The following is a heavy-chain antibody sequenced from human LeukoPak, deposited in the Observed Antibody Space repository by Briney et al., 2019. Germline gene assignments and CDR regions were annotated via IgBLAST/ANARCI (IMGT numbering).Heavy chain of an antibody. CDR3: ARTYYDILTGYNPYFDY. V-gene: IGHV3-48*03. CDR1: GFTFSSYE. Sequence: GGSLRLSCAASGFTFSSYEMNWVRQAPGKGLEWVSSITASSTAIYSADSVKGRFTISRDNAKNFLYLQMNSLRAEDTAVYYCARTYYDILTGYNPYFDYWGQGILVTVSS. CDR2: ITASSTAI. D-gene: IGHD3-9*01. J-gene: IGHJ4*02.